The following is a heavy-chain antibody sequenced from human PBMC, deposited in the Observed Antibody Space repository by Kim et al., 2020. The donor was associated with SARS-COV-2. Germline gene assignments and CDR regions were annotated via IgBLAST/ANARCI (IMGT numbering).Heavy chain of an antibody. J-gene: IGHJ5*02. Sequence: SETLSLTCTVSGGSISSSYYYWGWIRQPPGKGLQWIGSIYYGGSTYYNPSLKSRVTTSVDTSKNQFSLKLSSVTAADTAVYYCARQSNILTGSASYNLFDPWGQGTLVPVSS. CDR3: ARQSNILTGSASYNLFDP. CDR2: IYYGGST. D-gene: IGHD3-9*01. V-gene: IGHV4-39*01. CDR1: GGSISSSYYY.